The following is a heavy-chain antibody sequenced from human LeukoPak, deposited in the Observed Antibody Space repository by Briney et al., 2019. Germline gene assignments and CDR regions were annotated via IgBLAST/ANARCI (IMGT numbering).Heavy chain of an antibody. CDR2: INPNSGDT. CDR3: ARGLNWNYGWFDP. V-gene: IGHV1-2*02. D-gene: IGHD1-7*01. Sequence: ASVKVSCKASGYTFTGYYMHWVRQAPGQGLEWMGWINPNSGDTHYEQKFHGRVTMTRDTSVSTAYMDLRSLRSDDTAVYYCARGLNWNYGWFDPWGQGTLVTVSS. J-gene: IGHJ5*02. CDR1: GYTFTGYY.